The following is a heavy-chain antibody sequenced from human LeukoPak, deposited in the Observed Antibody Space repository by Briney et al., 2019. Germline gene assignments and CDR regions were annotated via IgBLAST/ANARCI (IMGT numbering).Heavy chain of an antibody. V-gene: IGHV3-48*04. CDR2: ISSSSSPI. CDR1: GFTFSSYS. Sequence: GGSLRLSCAASGFTFSSYSMNWVRQAPGKGLEWVSYISSSSSPIYYADSVKGRFTISRDNAKNSLYLQMNSLRAEDTAVYYCAKDLTRKAYDSSGYYYEGDPGYFDYWGQGTLVTVSS. CDR3: AKDLTRKAYDSSGYYYEGDPGYFDY. D-gene: IGHD3-22*01. J-gene: IGHJ4*02.